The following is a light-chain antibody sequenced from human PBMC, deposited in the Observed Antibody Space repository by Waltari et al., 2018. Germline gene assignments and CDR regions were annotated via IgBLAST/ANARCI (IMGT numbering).Light chain of an antibody. CDR2: GAS. V-gene: IGKV3-15*01. Sequence: IVMTQSPATLSVSPGEGATLSCRASQRVSSNLAWYQQKPGQAPRLLIYGASTRANGTPARVSGSGSGTEFTLTISSLQSEDSALYYCQQYNNWPFTFGGGTKVEIK. CDR3: QQYNNWPFT. J-gene: IGKJ4*02. CDR1: QRVSSN.